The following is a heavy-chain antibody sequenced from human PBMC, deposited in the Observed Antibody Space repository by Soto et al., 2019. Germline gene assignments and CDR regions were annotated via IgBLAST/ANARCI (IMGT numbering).Heavy chain of an antibody. CDR2: IYYSGST. CDR1: GGSISSGGYY. CDR3: ARGGNWGPSSYWYFDL. J-gene: IGHJ2*01. V-gene: IGHV4-31*03. D-gene: IGHD7-27*01. Sequence: QVQLQESGPGLVKPSQTLSLTCTVSGGSISSGGYYWSWIRQHPGKGLEWIGYIYYSGSTDYNPCLTGRVNISVDTSKNQFSLKLSSVTAADTAVYYCARGGNWGPSSYWYFDLWGRGTLVTVSS.